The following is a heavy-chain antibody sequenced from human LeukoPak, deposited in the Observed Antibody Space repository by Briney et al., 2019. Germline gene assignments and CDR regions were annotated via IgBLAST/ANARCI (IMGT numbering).Heavy chain of an antibody. V-gene: IGHV1-2*02. D-gene: IGHD6-19*01. J-gene: IGHJ3*02. CDR1: GYTFSGYY. Sequence: GASVKDSCKASGYTFSGYYMHWVRQAPGQGLEWMGWINPNSGGTNYAQKFQGRVTMTRDTSISTAYMELSSLRSEDTAVYDCARDSSGWYSDRSFDIWGQGTMVTVSS. CDR3: ARDSSGWYSDRSFDI. CDR2: INPNSGGT.